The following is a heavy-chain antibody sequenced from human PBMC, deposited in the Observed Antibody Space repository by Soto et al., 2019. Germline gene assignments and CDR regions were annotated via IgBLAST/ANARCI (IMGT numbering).Heavy chain of an antibody. J-gene: IGHJ5*02. D-gene: IGHD2-2*02. Sequence: GGSLRLSCAASGFTFSSYAMHWVRQAPGKGLEWVAVISYDGSNKYYADSVKGRFTISRDNSKNTLYLQMNSLRAEDTAVYYCARDRTSSYINWFDPWGQGTLVTVSS. V-gene: IGHV3-30-3*01. CDR1: GFTFSSYA. CDR2: ISYDGSNK. CDR3: ARDRTSSYINWFDP.